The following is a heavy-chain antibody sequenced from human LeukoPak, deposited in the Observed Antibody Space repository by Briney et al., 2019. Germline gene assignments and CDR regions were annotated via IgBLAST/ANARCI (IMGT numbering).Heavy chain of an antibody. D-gene: IGHD3-3*01. CDR2: ISSSGSTI. CDR1: GFTFGSYE. J-gene: IGHJ4*02. Sequence: GGSLRLSCAASGFTFGSYEMNWVRQAPGKGLGWVSYISSSGSTINYADSVEGRFTISRDNAKNSLYLQMNSLRAEDTAVYYCARDPPLQFDYWGQGTLVTVSS. V-gene: IGHV3-48*03. CDR3: ARDPPLQFDY.